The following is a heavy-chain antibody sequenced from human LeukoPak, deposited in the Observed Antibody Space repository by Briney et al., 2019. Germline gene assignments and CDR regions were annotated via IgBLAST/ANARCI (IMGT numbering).Heavy chain of an antibody. Sequence: GGSLRLACVASGFTFSNYDMHWVRQGTGKGLEWVSGIGTGGDAHYPDSVKGRFTISRENAKNSLYLQMNSLRVGDTAMYYCARAARFYGSSGAHAFDIWGQGTMVTVS. CDR1: GFTFSNYD. CDR3: ARAARFYGSSGAHAFDI. V-gene: IGHV3-13*01. D-gene: IGHD3-22*01. J-gene: IGHJ3*02. CDR2: IGTGGDA.